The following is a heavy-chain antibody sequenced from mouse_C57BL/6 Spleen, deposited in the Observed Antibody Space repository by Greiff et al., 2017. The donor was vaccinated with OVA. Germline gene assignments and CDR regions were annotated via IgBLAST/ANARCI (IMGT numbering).Heavy chain of an antibody. J-gene: IGHJ2*01. Sequence: QVQLQQPGAELVKPGASVKLSCKASGYTFTSYWMHWVKQRPGQGLEWIGMIHPNSGSTNSNEKFKSKATLTVDKSSSTAYMQRSSLTSEDSAVYYCAQDSSGYPDYWGQGTTLTVSS. CDR1: GYTFTSYW. CDR3: AQDSSGYPDY. D-gene: IGHD3-2*02. CDR2: IHPNSGST. V-gene: IGHV1-64*01.